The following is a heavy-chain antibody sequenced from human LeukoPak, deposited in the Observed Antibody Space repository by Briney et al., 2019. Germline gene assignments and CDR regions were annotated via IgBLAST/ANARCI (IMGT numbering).Heavy chain of an antibody. CDR1: GGSISSYY. J-gene: IGHJ6*02. CDR2: IYTSGST. CDR3: AREDSGYDYRYYGMDV. D-gene: IGHD5-12*01. Sequence: SETLSLTCTVSGGSISSYYWSRIRQPAGKGLEWIGRIYTSGSTNYNPSLKSRVTMSVDTSKNQFSLKLSSVTAADTAVYYRAREDSGYDYRYYGMDVWGQGTTVTVSS. V-gene: IGHV4-4*07.